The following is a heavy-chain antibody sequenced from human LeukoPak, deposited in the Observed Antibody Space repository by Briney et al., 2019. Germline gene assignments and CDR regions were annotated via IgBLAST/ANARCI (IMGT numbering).Heavy chain of an antibody. CDR3: AGLVGRYSSGLYYYYFDY. CDR2: MYLSGTT. J-gene: IGHJ4*02. Sequence: SETLSLTCTVSGGSIRSSYYYWGWIRQPPGKGLEWIGEMYLSGTTHSNPSVKSRVTISIDKSKNQFFLNLSSVTAADTAVYYCAGLVGRYSSGLYYYYFDYWGQGTLVTVSS. V-gene: IGHV4-39*07. CDR1: GGSIRSSYYY. D-gene: IGHD3-22*01.